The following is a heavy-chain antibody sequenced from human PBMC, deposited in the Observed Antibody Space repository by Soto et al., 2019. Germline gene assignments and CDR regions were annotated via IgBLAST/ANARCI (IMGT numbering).Heavy chain of an antibody. Sequence: PSETQSLTCTVSGGSISSRYSYWGWIRQPPGKGLQWIGSFHYSGSTYYNPSLKSRVTISMDTSKNQLSLRVTSVTAADTAVYYCGRCFGRSHFDYLGQGTLVTICS. CDR1: GGSISSRYSY. V-gene: IGHV4-39*01. CDR3: GRCFGRSHFDY. CDR2: FHYSGST. D-gene: IGHD3-16*01. J-gene: IGHJ4*02.